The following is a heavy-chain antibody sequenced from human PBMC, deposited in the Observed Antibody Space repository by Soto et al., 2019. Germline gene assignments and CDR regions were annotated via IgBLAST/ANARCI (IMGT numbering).Heavy chain of an antibody. V-gene: IGHV3-49*03. J-gene: IGHJ4*02. Sequence: PGGSLRLSCTASGFTFGDYAMSWFRQAPGKGLEWVGFIRSKAYGGTTEYAASVKGRFTISRDDSKSIAYLQMNSLKTEDTAVYYCTRDPDYRDFTIDQYYFDYWGQGTLVTVSS. CDR1: GFTFGDYA. CDR3: TRDPDYRDFTIDQYYFDY. D-gene: IGHD4-17*01. CDR2: IRSKAYGGTT.